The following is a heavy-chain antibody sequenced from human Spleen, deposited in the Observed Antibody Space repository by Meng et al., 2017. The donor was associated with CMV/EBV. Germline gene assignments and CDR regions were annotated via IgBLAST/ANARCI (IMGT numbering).Heavy chain of an antibody. Sequence: LSLTCVASGFTFTTSSMNWVRQVPGKGLEWISYISSSSSTRYDADSVKGRFTISRDNAKKSLYLQMNSLRAEDTAVYYCANDVFDVWGQGTMVTVSS. CDR3: ANDVFDV. J-gene: IGHJ3*01. CDR1: GFTFTTSS. V-gene: IGHV3-48*04. CDR2: ISSSSSTR.